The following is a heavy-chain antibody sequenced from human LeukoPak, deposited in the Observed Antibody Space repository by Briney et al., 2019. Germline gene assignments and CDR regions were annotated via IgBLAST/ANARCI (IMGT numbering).Heavy chain of an antibody. CDR1: GVSFSGYY. CDR2: INHSGST. V-gene: IGHV4-34*01. J-gene: IGHJ4*02. CDR3: GRGGGYYDYVWGSYRHLDY. D-gene: IGHD3-16*02. Sequence: KPSETLSLTCAVYGVSFSGYYWSWIRPPPGKGLEWIGEINHSGSTNYNPSLKSRVTISVDTPKNQFSLKLRSVPAAGTAVYYCGRGGGYYDYVWGSYRHLDYWGQGTLVTVSS.